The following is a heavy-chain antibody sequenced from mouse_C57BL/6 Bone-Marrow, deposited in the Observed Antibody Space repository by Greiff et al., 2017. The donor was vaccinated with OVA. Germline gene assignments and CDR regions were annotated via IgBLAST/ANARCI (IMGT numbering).Heavy chain of an antibody. V-gene: IGHV5-4*01. Sequence: EVKLMESGGGLVKPGGSLKLSCAASGFTFSSYAMSWVRQTPEKRLEWVATISDGGSYTYYPDNVKGRFTISRDNAKNNLCLQMSHLKTEDTAMYYCARETGRSAMDYWGQGTSVTVSS. J-gene: IGHJ4*01. CDR2: ISDGGSYT. D-gene: IGHD1-1*01. CDR3: ARETGRSAMDY. CDR1: GFTFSSYA.